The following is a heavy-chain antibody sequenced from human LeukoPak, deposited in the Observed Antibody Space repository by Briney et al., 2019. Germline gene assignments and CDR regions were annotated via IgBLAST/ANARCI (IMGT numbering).Heavy chain of an antibody. D-gene: IGHD3-10*01. CDR2: ISFSGAIQ. CDR3: AKEYDSRGYGANFDN. V-gene: IGHV3-30*18. J-gene: IGHJ4*02. CDR1: KFTFSNYG. Sequence: SGGSLRFSCAASKFTFSNYGMHWVRQAPGKGLEWVAVISFSGAIQYYLGSVKGRFTISRDNSGNTLYLQMNSLRPEDTAVYYCAKEYDSRGYGANFDNWGQGTLVTVSS.